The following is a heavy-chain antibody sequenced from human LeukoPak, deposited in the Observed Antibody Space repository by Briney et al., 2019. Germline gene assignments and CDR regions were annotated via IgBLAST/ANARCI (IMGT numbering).Heavy chain of an antibody. CDR2: INSDGSST. D-gene: IGHD3-22*01. Sequence: PGGSLRLSCAASGFTFSSYWMHWVRQAPGKGLVWVSRINSDGSSTSYADSVKGRFTISRDNAENTLYLQMNSLRAEDTAVYYCAREYDSSGYSDFDYWGQGTLVTVSS. J-gene: IGHJ4*02. V-gene: IGHV3-74*01. CDR1: GFTFSSYW. CDR3: AREYDSSGYSDFDY.